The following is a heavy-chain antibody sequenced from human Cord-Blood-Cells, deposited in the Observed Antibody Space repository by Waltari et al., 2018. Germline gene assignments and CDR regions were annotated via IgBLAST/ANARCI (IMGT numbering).Heavy chain of an antibody. V-gene: IGHV1-2*02. CDR3: ARSPPGELDY. CDR2: INPNSGGT. CDR1: YY. D-gene: IGHD7-27*01. Sequence: YYMHWVRQAPGQGLEWMGWINPNSGGTNYAQKFQGRVTMTRDTSISTAYMELSRLRSDDTAVYYCARSPPGELDYWGQGTLVTVSS. J-gene: IGHJ4*02.